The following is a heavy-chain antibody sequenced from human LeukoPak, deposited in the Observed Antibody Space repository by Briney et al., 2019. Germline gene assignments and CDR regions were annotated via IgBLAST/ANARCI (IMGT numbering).Heavy chain of an antibody. J-gene: IGHJ4*02. Sequence: SETLSLTCAVSGYSISSGYYLDWIRQPPGKGLEWIGTISHSGGTYYNPSLRSRVTISVDTSKNQLSLKLSSMTAADTAVYYCARNYGGLDYFDSWGQGTLVTVSS. CDR3: ARNYGGLDYFDS. CDR2: ISHSGGT. V-gene: IGHV4-38-2*01. D-gene: IGHD1-7*01. CDR1: GYSISSGYY.